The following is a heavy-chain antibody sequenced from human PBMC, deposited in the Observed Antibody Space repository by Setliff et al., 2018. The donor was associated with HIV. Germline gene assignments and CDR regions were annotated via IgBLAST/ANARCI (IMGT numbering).Heavy chain of an antibody. CDR3: ATRVVVAATLAEYDY. CDR2: ISRGGRTK. CDR1: GFTFSDYY. Sequence: PGGSLRLSCAASGFTFSDYYMSWIRQAPGKGLEWISYISRGGRTKYYADSVKGRFTISRDNAKNSLYLQMNSLRAEDTTIYYCATRVVVAATLAEYDYWGQGTLVTVSS. V-gene: IGHV3-11*04. D-gene: IGHD2-15*01. J-gene: IGHJ4*02.